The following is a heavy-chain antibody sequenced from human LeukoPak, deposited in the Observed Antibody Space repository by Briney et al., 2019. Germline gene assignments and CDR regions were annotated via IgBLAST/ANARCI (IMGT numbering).Heavy chain of an antibody. Sequence: SVKVSCKASGGTFSSYAISWVRQAPGQGLEWMGRIIPILGIANYAQKFQGRVTITADKSTSTAYMELSSLRSEDTAVYYCARTHCSSTSCYIDWFDPWGQGTLVTVSS. V-gene: IGHV1-69*04. J-gene: IGHJ5*02. CDR2: IIPILGIA. CDR3: ARTHCSSTSCYIDWFDP. CDR1: GGTFSSYA. D-gene: IGHD2-2*02.